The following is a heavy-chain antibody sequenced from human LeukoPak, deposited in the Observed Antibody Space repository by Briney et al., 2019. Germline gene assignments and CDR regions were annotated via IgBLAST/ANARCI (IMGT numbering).Heavy chain of an antibody. CDR1: GYTLTELS. D-gene: IGHD5-12*01. Sequence: GASVKVSCKVSGYTLTELSMHWARQAPGKGLEWMGGFDPEDGETIYAQKFQGRVTMTEDTSTDTAYMELSSLRSEDTAVYYCATDSPPVATIIRYYYYGMGVWGQGTTVTVSS. V-gene: IGHV1-24*01. CDR3: ATDSPPVATIIRYYYYGMGV. CDR2: FDPEDGET. J-gene: IGHJ6*02.